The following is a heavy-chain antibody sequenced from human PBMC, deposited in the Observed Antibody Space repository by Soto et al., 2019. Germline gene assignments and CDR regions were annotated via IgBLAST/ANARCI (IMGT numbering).Heavy chain of an antibody. CDR2: ISTYSGNA. J-gene: IGHJ4*02. D-gene: IGHD4-17*01. V-gene: IGHV1-18*04. Sequence: QVHVVQSGAEVKKPGDSVKVSCKTSGYIFSDYGINWVRQAPGQGLEWMGWISTYSGNANLAQKLQGRVTMTTDTYTNTAYMEFRSLKSDDTAVYYCAKRTSVTTWGESDYWGQGTLVTVSS. CDR3: AKRTSVTTWGESDY. CDR1: GYIFSDYG.